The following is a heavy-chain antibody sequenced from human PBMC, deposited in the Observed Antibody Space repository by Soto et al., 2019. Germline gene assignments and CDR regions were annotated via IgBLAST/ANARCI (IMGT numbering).Heavy chain of an antibody. V-gene: IGHV4-39*01. CDR1: SSSIHRRNYY. D-gene: IGHD3-22*01. J-gene: IGHJ4*02. CDR2: TYSNGNA. Sequence: SETLSLACTITSSSIHRRNYYLGCIHQTPGKGLEWIGTTYSNGNAYYNTSLKSRVTMSVDTSKTQFSLNLISVTAADTAVYYCARHFVAVVIKGWGYWGQGTLVTVS. CDR3: ARHFVAVVIKGWGY.